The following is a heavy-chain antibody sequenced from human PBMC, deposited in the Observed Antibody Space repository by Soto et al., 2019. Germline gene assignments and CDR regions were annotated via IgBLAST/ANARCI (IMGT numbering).Heavy chain of an antibody. V-gene: IGHV3-23*01. CDR3: AKEGSFSITLGGVIVGYFDY. J-gene: IGHJ4*02. Sequence: GGSLRLSCAASGFTFSSYAMSWVRQAPGKGLEWVSAISGSGGSTYYADSVKGRFTISRDNSKNTLYLQMNSLRAEDTAVYYCAKEGSFSITLGGVIVGYFDYWGQGTLVTVSS. D-gene: IGHD3-16*02. CDR1: GFTFSSYA. CDR2: ISGSGGST.